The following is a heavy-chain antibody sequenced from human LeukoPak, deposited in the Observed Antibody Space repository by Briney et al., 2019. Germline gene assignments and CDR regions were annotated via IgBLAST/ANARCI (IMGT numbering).Heavy chain of an antibody. D-gene: IGHD3-16*01. CDR3: AKSSFAVTRGRNDY. V-gene: IGHV3-23*01. CDR2: ISGSGGST. Sequence: GGSLRLSCAASGFTFGSYAMSWVRQAPGKGLGWVSAISGSGGSTYYADSVKGRFTISRDNSKNTLYLQMNSLRAEDTAVYYCAKSSFAVTRGRNDYWGQGTLVTVSS. J-gene: IGHJ4*02. CDR1: GFTFGSYA.